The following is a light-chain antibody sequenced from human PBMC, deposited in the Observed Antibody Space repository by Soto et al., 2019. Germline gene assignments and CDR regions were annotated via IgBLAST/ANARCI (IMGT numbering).Light chain of an antibody. Sequence: QSVLTQPPSVSGAPGQRVTISCTGSSSNIGAGYDVHWYQQLPGTAPKLLIYDNSNRPSGVPDRFSGSKSGNTASLTISGLQAGDEAHYYCSSYATSSTLGVFGGGTKVTVL. J-gene: IGLJ2*01. CDR2: DNS. CDR1: SSNIGAGYD. CDR3: SSYATSSTLGV. V-gene: IGLV1-40*01.